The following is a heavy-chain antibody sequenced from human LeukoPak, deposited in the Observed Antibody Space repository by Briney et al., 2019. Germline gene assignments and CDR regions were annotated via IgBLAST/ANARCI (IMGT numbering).Heavy chain of an antibody. CDR2: IYYSGST. Sequence: SETLSLTCTVSGGSISSSSYYWGWIRQPPGKGLEWIGSIYYSGSTYYNPSLKSRVTISVDTSKNRFSLKLSSVTAADTAVYYCARQNSQWLLLRAPTFFDYWGQGTLVTVSS. D-gene: IGHD3-22*01. V-gene: IGHV4-39*01. CDR1: GGSISSSSYY. CDR3: ARQNSQWLLLRAPTFFDY. J-gene: IGHJ4*02.